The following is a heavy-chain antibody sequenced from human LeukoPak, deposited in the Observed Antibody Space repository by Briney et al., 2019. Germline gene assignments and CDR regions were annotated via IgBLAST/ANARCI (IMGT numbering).Heavy chain of an antibody. Sequence: SETLSLTCAVSGGSISSSNWWSWVRQPPGKGLEWIGYIYYSGSTNYNPSLKSRVTISVDTSKNQFSLKLSSVTAADTAVYYCARGGYCSGGSCYPFDYWGQGTLVTVSS. CDR3: ARGGYCSGGSCYPFDY. D-gene: IGHD2-15*01. CDR1: GGSISSSNW. CDR2: IYYSGST. J-gene: IGHJ4*02. V-gene: IGHV4-4*02.